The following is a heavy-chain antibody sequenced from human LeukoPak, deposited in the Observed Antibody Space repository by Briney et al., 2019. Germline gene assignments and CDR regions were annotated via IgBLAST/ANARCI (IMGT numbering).Heavy chain of an antibody. D-gene: IGHD3-22*01. J-gene: IGHJ3*02. CDR3: ARLQDYYDSSGYYLGAFDI. CDR1: GGSISSYY. V-gene: IGHV4-59*01. CDR2: IYYSGST. Sequence: SETLSLTCTVSGGSISSYYWSWIRQPPGKGLEWIGHIYYSGSTNYNPSLKSRVTISVDTSKNQFSLKLSSVTAADTAVYYCARLQDYYDSSGYYLGAFDIWGQGTMVTVSS.